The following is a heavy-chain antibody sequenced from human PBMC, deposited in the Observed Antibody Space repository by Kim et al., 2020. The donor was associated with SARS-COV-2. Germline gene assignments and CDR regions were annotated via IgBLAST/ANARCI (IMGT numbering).Heavy chain of an antibody. J-gene: IGHJ6*02. Sequence: GGSLRLSCVASEFSLSSHSMNWVRQAPGKGLEWVSSITTESNYIFYADSVKRRFSISRDNAKNTLYLDMDSLRGEDTAVYYCAREVYTSGWFAPLGYYYGLDVWGQGTTVTVSS. CDR3: AREVYTSGWFAPLGYYYGLDV. D-gene: IGHD6-19*01. V-gene: IGHV3-21*06. CDR2: ITTESNYI. CDR1: EFSLSSHS.